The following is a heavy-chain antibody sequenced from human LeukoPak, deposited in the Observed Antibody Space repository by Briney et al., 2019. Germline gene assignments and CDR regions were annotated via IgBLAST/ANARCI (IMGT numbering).Heavy chain of an antibody. J-gene: IGHJ6*02. V-gene: IGHV4-34*01. D-gene: IGHD2-2*01. CDR3: ARGLRRRPSPRPVYCSSTSCSYYYYGMDV. CDR1: GGSFSGYY. Sequence: SETLSLTCAVYGGSFSGYYWSWVRQPPGKWLEWVGEINHSGSTNYNPSLKNRVTISVDTSKNQFSLKLSSVTAADTAVYYCARGLRRRPSPRPVYCSSTSCSYYYYGMDVWGQGTTVTVSS. CDR2: INHSGST.